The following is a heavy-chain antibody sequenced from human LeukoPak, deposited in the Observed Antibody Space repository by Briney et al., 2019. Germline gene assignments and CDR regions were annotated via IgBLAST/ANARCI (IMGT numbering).Heavy chain of an antibody. D-gene: IGHD1-26*01. CDR2: ISSSGNTI. CDR3: ARDSSFRGSFDY. CDR1: GFTFSTYE. V-gene: IGHV3-48*03. Sequence: GGSLRLSCAASGFTFSTYEMNWVRQAPGKGLEWVSYISSSGNTIYYADSVKGRFTISRDNAKNSLYLQMNSLRAEDTAVYYCARDSSFRGSFDYWGQGTLVTVSS. J-gene: IGHJ4*02.